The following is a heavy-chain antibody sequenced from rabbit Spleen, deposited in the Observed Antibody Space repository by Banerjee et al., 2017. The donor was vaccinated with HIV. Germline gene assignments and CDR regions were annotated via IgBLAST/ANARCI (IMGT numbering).Heavy chain of an antibody. V-gene: IGHV1S40*01. D-gene: IGHD2-1*01. CDR2: IYTGSGST. CDR1: GFDLSNYYY. CDR3: ARGDYSFNL. Sequence: QSLEESGGGLVQPEGSLTLTCKASGFDLSNYYYMCWVRQAPGKGLEWIGCIYTGSGSTDYASWAKGRFTISKTSSTTVTLQMTSLTAADTATYFCARGDYSFNLWGQGTLVTVS. J-gene: IGHJ4*01.